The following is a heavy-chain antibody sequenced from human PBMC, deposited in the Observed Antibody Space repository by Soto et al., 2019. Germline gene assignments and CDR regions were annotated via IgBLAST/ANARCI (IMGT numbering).Heavy chain of an antibody. Sequence: EVQLLESGGGLVQPGGSLRLSCAASGFTFNIYAMSWVRQVPGKGLQWVSAISGSGGSTYYPASVQGRSSISRDNSNNARFLQMSGLRADDTAVYYCAKHYCGSGTTCFDAFDFWGQGTMVTVSS. D-gene: IGHD2-21*01. CDR2: ISGSGGST. J-gene: IGHJ3*01. V-gene: IGHV3-23*01. CDR1: GFTFNIYA. CDR3: AKHYCGSGTTCFDAFDF.